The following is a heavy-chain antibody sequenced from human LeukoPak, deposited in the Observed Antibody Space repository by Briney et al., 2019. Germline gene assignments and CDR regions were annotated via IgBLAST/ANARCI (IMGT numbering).Heavy chain of an antibody. CDR3: ASSHDSSGND. J-gene: IGHJ4*02. D-gene: IGHD3-22*01. Sequence: GGSLRLSCAASGFTFSNYWMSWVRQAPGKGLECVGNINQDGRAKYYVDSVKGRFTISRDNAKNSVYLQMNSLRDEDTAVYYCASSHDSSGNDWGQGTLVTVSS. V-gene: IGHV3-7*01. CDR2: INQDGRAK. CDR1: GFTFSNYW.